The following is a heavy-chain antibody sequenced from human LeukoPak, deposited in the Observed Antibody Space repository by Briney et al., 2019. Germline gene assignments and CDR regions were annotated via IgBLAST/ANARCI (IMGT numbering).Heavy chain of an antibody. CDR2: MNPNSGNT. V-gene: IGHV1-8*01. D-gene: IGHD3-22*01. CDR3: ARAVSLEDYYDRGGMDV. J-gene: IGHJ6*02. CDR1: GYTFTSYD. Sequence: PEASVKVSCKASGYTFTSYDINWVRQATGQGLEWMGWMNPNSGNTGYAQKFQGRVTMTRNTSISTAYMELSSLRSEDTAVYYCARAVSLEDYYDRGGMDVWGQGTTVTVSS.